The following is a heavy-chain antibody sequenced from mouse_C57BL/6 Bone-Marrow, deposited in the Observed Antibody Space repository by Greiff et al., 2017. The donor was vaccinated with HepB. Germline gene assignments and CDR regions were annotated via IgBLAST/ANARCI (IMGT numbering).Heavy chain of an antibody. CDR2: IDPNSGGT. CDR3: AREKGNTTGVAPFAY. V-gene: IGHV1-72*01. D-gene: IGHD1-1*01. CDR1: GYTFTSYW. J-gene: IGHJ3*01. Sequence: VQLQQPGAELVKPGASVKLSCKASGYTFTSYWMHWVKQRPGRGLEWIGRIDPNSGGTKYNEKFKSKATLTVDKPSSTAYMQLSSLTSEDSAVYDCAREKGNTTGVAPFAYWGQGTLVTVSA.